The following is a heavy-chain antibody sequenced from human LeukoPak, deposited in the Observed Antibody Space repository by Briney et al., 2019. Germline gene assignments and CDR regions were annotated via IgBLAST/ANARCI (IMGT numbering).Heavy chain of an antibody. Sequence: SETLSLACNVSGGSISGYHWSWIRQPPGKGLEWLGYIYYSGSSNYNPSLKSRVTMSADTSKNQFSLKLSSVTAADTAVYYCATLLYGSGSYPTRDDAFDIWGQGTMVTVSS. D-gene: IGHD3-10*01. V-gene: IGHV4-59*12. CDR2: IYYSGSS. CDR1: GGSISGYH. CDR3: ATLLYGSGSYPTRDDAFDI. J-gene: IGHJ3*02.